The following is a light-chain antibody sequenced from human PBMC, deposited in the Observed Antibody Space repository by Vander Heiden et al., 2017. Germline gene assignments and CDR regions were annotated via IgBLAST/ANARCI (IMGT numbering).Light chain of an antibody. J-gene: IGKJ1*01. V-gene: IGKV1-39*01. Sequence: DIQMTHSPSSLSASVGDSVTIPCRASPSSSSYLNWYQQKPGKAPKVLIYAASSLQSGVPSRVSGRGSGTDFTRTISSRQAEDCATYYWQQSYSTPWTFGQGTKVEIK. CDR2: AAS. CDR1: PSSSSY. CDR3: QQSYSTPWT.